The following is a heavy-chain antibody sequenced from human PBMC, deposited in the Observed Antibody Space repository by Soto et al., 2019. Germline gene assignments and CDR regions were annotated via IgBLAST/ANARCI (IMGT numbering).Heavy chain of an antibody. Sequence: EVQLVESGGGLVQPGGSLRLSCAVSGFRFSSAWMTWIRQAPGKGLERVAIMNEDGSERYYVDSVKGRFTISRDNAKNALFMQMNSLRVEDTAVYFCARDRAYRRFDCWGQGSLVTVSS. D-gene: IGHD4-4*01. CDR1: GFRFSSAW. V-gene: IGHV3-7*03. J-gene: IGHJ4*02. CDR2: MNEDGSER. CDR3: ARDRAYRRFDC.